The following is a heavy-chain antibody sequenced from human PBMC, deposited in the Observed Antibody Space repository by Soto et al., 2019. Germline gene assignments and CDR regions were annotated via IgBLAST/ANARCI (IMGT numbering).Heavy chain of an antibody. Sequence: SETLSLTCTVSGGSISSYGWSWIRQPPGKGLEWIGYIYYSGSTNYNPSLKSRFTISRDNSKNTLYLQMNSLRAEDTVVYYYARDIAAAAGPWLDPWGQGTLVTVSP. V-gene: IGHV4-59*12. D-gene: IGHD6-13*01. J-gene: IGHJ5*02. CDR2: IYYSGST. CDR3: ARDIAAAAGPWLDP. CDR1: GGSISSYG.